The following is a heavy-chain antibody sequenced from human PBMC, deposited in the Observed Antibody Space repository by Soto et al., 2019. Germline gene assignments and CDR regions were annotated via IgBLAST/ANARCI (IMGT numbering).Heavy chain of an antibody. CDR3: ARGNLGVAATFDY. CDR2: INPNSGGT. Sequence: ASVKVSCKASGYTFTGDYMHWVRQAPGQGLEWMGWINPNSGGTNYAQKFQGWVTMTRDTSISTAYMELSRLRSDDTAVYYCARGNLGVAATFDYWGQGTLVTVSS. D-gene: IGHD2-15*01. V-gene: IGHV1-2*04. CDR1: GYTFTGDY. J-gene: IGHJ4*02.